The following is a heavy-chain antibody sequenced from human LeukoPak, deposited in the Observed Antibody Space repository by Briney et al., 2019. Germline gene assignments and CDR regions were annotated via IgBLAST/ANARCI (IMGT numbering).Heavy chain of an antibody. CDR2: IYYSGST. J-gene: IGHJ6*02. CDR3: ATRETSPGYNYGMDV. CDR1: GGSISSSSYY. D-gene: IGHD4-11*01. V-gene: IGHV4-39*01. Sequence: SETLSLTCTVSGGSISSSSYYWGWIRQPPGKGLEWIGSIYYSGSTYYNPSLKSRVTISVDTSKNQFSLKLSSVTAADTAVYYCATRETSPGYNYGMDVWGQGTTVTVSS.